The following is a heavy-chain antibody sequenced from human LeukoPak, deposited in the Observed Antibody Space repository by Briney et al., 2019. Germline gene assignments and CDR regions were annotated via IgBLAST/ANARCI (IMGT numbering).Heavy chain of an antibody. CDR1: GGSVTSDTYY. CDR3: ARSNDNSWYFDY. J-gene: IGHJ4*02. V-gene: IGHV4-61*01. CDR2: IYCSGST. Sequence: PSETLSLTCTVSGGSVTSDTYYWSWIRQPPGKGLEWIGYIYCSGSTNYNPSLKSRINISVDTSKNQFSLKLSSVTAADTAVYYCARSNDNSWYFDYWGQGTLVTVSS. D-gene: IGHD6-13*01.